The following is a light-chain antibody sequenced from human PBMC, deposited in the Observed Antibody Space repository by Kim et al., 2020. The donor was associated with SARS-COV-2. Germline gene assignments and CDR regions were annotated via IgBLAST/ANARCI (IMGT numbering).Light chain of an antibody. CDR1: KLGDKY. CDR3: QAWDSSTAV. J-gene: IGLJ3*02. Sequence: SYELTQPPLVSVSPGQTASITCSGNKLGDKYACWYQQKPGQSPVLVIYQDSKRPSGIPERFSGSNSGNTATLTISGTQGIDEADYYCQAWDSSTAVFGGGTQLTVL. V-gene: IGLV3-1*01. CDR2: QDS.